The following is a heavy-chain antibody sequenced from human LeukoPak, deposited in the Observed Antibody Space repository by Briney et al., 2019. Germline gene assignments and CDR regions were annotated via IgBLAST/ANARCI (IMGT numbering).Heavy chain of an antibody. J-gene: IGHJ4*02. D-gene: IGHD6-6*01. Sequence: GGSLRLSCAASGFTFSSYAMSWVRQAPGKGLEWVSASSGSGGSTYYADSVKGRFTISRDNSKNRLFLQMNSLRAEDTAVYYCAKDLVPYYFDYWGQGTLVTVSS. CDR3: AKDLVPYYFDY. CDR1: GFTFSSYA. V-gene: IGHV3-23*01. CDR2: SSGSGGST.